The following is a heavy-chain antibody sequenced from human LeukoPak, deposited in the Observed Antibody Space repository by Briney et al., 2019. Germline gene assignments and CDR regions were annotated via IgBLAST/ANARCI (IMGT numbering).Heavy chain of an antibody. CDR3: AMVLYSSGWYFDY. V-gene: IGHV1-69*05. J-gene: IGHJ4*02. CDR1: XGTFNSYA. CDR2: IIPIFGTA. Sequence: GASVXXXXKASXGTFNSYAISXVRQAPGQGLEWXGGIIPIFGTANYAQKFQGRVTITTDESTSTAYMELSSLRSEDTAVYYCAMVLYSSGWYFDYWGQGTLVTVSS. D-gene: IGHD6-19*01.